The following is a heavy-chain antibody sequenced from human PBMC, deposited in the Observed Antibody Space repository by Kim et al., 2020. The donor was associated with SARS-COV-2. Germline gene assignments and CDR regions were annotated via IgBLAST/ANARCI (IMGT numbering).Heavy chain of an antibody. CDR3: ARQGACSGSRYLDY. CDR1: GGSISSSSYY. Sequence: SETLSLTCTVSGGSISSSSYYWGWIRQPPGKGLEWIGNIYYSGSTYYNPSLKSRVTMSVDTSKNQFSLKLSSVTAADTAVYYCARQGACSGSRYLDYWGQGTLVTVSS. CDR2: IYYSGST. D-gene: IGHD1-26*01. J-gene: IGHJ4*02. V-gene: IGHV4-39*01.